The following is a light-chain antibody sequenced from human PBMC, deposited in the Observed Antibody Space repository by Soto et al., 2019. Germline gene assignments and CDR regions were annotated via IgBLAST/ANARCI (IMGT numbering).Light chain of an antibody. Sequence: IQMTQSPSSLSTSVGDRVTITCQASQDISTSLNWYQQKPGKAPKLLMYDASNLETGVPSRFSGSGSGTDFTLTINSLQPEDIATYYCQQYEKLPITFGPGTRLEI. J-gene: IGKJ5*01. CDR2: DAS. V-gene: IGKV1-33*01. CDR3: QQYEKLPIT. CDR1: QDISTS.